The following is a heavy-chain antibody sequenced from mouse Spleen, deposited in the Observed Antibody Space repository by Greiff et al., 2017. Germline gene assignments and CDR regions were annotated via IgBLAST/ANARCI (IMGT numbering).Heavy chain of an antibody. V-gene: IGHV2-2*02. CDR2: IWSGGST. CDR1: GFSLTSYG. Sequence: VNVVESGPGLVQPSQSLSITCTVSGFSLTSYGVHWVRQSPGKGLEWLGVIWSGGSTDYNAAFISRLSISKDNSKSQVFFKMNSLQANDTAIYYCARNMITTGFYAMDYWGQGTSVTVSS. J-gene: IGHJ4*01. D-gene: IGHD2-4*01. CDR3: ARNMITTGFYAMDY.